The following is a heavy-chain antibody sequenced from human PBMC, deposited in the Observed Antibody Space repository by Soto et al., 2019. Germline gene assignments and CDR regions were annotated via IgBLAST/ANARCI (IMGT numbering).Heavy chain of an antibody. CDR3: ARGGTYYDYVWGSYRFDY. Sequence: SVKVSCKASGGTFSSYAISWVRQAPGQGLEWMGGIIPIFGTANYAQKFQGRVTITADESTSTAYMELSSLRSEDTAVYYCARGGTYYDYVWGSYRFDYWGQGTLVTVSS. CDR1: GGTFSSYA. CDR2: IIPIFGTA. D-gene: IGHD3-16*02. J-gene: IGHJ4*02. V-gene: IGHV1-69*13.